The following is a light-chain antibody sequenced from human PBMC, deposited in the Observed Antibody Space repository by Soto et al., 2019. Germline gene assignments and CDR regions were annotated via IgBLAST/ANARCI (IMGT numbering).Light chain of an antibody. J-gene: IGKJ2*01. V-gene: IGKV1-5*03. CDR2: KAS. Sequence: DIQMTQSPSTLSASVGDRVTITCRASQSISNWLAWYQQKPGKAPKVLIYKASSLESGVPSRFSGSGSGAEFTLAISSLQPDDFATYYCQQFNSYPYSFGQGTKLEIK. CDR3: QQFNSYPYS. CDR1: QSISNW.